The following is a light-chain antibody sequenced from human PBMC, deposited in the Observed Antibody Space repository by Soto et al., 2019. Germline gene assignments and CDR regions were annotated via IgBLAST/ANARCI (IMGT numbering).Light chain of an antibody. Sequence: IQTPPALSSSIGGRVTLPCRASHRISRWLAWYQQKPGKAPKLLINDASNLESGVPSRFSGSGSGTEFTLTISSLQPDDFATYYCQQYNSYPRTFGQGTKVDIK. J-gene: IGKJ1*01. V-gene: IGKV1-5*01. CDR1: HRISRW. CDR3: QQYNSYPRT. CDR2: DAS.